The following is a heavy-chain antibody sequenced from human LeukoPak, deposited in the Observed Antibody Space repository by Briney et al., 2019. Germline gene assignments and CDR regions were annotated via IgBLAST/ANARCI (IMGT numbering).Heavy chain of an antibody. D-gene: IGHD6-13*01. J-gene: IGHJ4*02. CDR2: IYPGDSDI. V-gene: IGHV5-51*01. CDR3: ARRSIAAAGDFDY. Sequence: GESLKISCKGSGYTFTSYWIGWVRQMPGKGLEWMGIIYPGDSDIIYSPSFQGQVTISADKSITTAYLQWSSLKASDTAMYYCARRSIAAAGDFDYWGQGTLVTVSS. CDR1: GYTFTSYW.